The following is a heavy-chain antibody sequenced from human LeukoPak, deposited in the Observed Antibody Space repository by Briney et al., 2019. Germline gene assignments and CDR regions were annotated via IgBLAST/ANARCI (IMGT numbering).Heavy chain of an antibody. CDR2: ISSSSSYI. D-gene: IGHD6-19*01. J-gene: IGHJ4*02. Sequence: GGSLRLSCAASGFTFSSYSMNWVRQAPGRGLEWVSSISSSSSYIYYADSVKGRFTISRDNAKNSLYLQMNSLRAEDTAVYYCARGWLGKFDYWGQGTLVTVSS. CDR1: GFTFSSYS. CDR3: ARGWLGKFDY. V-gene: IGHV3-21*01.